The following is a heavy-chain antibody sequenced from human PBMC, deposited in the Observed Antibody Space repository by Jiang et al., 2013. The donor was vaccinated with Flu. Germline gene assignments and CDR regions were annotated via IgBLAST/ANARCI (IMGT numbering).Heavy chain of an antibody. CDR2: IIPIIDVA. V-gene: IGHV1-69*04. Sequence: EWMGRIIPIIDVANFAQKFLGRVRLTTDRSTTTVYMEVKNLRSEDTAVYYCARDTLQSTVATFEPLDFWGQGTLVTVSS. J-gene: IGHJ3*01. D-gene: IGHD6-19*01. CDR3: ARDTLQSTVATFEPLDF.